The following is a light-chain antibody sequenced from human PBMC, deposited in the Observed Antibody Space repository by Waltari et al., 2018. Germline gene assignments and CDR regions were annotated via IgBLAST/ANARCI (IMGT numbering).Light chain of an antibody. V-gene: IGLV2-14*03. Sequence: QSALTQPASVSGSPGQSITISCTGTSSDVGGYDFVSWYQQYPGKAPKLVIYDVYFRPSGVSERFSASKSGNTASLTISGLQTEDEADYYCSPYTSISTSVVFGGGTKLTVL. CDR3: SPYTSISTSVV. J-gene: IGLJ2*01. CDR1: SSDVGGYDF. CDR2: DVY.